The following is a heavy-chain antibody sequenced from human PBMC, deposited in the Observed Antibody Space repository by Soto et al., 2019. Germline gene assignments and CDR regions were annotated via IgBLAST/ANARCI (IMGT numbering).Heavy chain of an antibody. D-gene: IGHD6-19*01. Sequence: QLHLVQSGAVVKKPGASVTVSCSASGYPVTAYYMHWVRQAPGRGLEWMGGINPATGAAKYTQTFQGRVTMTRDTSTSTVCMGLSGLTAEDTAVFYCARGGVVGLAGSAAFDMWGQGTLVTVSS. V-gene: IGHV1-2*02. CDR2: INPATGAA. J-gene: IGHJ3*02. CDR1: GYPVTAYY. CDR3: ARGGVVGLAGSAAFDM.